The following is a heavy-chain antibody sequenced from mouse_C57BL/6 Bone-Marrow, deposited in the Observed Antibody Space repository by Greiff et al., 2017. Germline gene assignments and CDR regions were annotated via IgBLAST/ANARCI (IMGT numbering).Heavy chain of an antibody. J-gene: IGHJ2*01. V-gene: IGHV5-6*02. CDR1: GFTFSSYG. D-gene: IGHD1-1*01. Sequence: EVMLVESGGDLVKPGGSLKLSCAASGFTFSSYGMSWVRQTPDKRLEWVATISSGGSYTYYPDSVKGRFTISRDNAKNTLYLQMSSLKSEDTAMYYCASRSYGSSLDYWGQGTTLTVSS. CDR3: ASRSYGSSLDY. CDR2: ISSGGSYT.